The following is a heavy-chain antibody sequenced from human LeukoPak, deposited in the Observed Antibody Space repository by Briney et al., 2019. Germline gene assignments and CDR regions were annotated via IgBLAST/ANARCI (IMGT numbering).Heavy chain of an antibody. CDR3: ARGRQLDNLDY. D-gene: IGHD6-6*01. CDR2: ISAYNGNT. CDR1: GYTFTSYG. Sequence: ASVKVSCKASGYTFTSYGISWVRQAPGQGLEWMGWISAYNGNTNYAQKLQGRVTITADKSTSTAYMELSSLRSEDTAVYYCARGRQLDNLDYWGQGTLVTVSS. V-gene: IGHV1-18*01. J-gene: IGHJ4*02.